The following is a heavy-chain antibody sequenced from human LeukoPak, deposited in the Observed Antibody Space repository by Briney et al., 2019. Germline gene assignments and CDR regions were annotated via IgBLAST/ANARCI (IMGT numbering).Heavy chain of an antibody. J-gene: IGHJ4*02. V-gene: IGHV3-48*03. D-gene: IGHD1-1*01. CDR1: GFTFSSYE. CDR2: ISSSGSTI. Sequence: GSLRLSCAASGFTFSSYEMNWVRQAPGKGLEWVSYISSSGSTIYYADSVKGRFTISRDNAKNSLYLQMNSLRAEDTAVHYCARLNEAWDFDYWGQGTLVTVSS. CDR3: ARLNEAWDFDY.